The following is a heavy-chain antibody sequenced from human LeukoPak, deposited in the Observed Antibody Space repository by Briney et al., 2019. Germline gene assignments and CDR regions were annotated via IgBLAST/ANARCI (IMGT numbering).Heavy chain of an antibody. CDR1: GGTFSSYA. CDR3: SMWQPTTDFDY. Sequence: GASVKVSCKASGGTFSSYAISWVRQAPGQGLEWMGRIIPILGIANYAQKFQGRVTITADKSTSTAYMELSSLRSEDTAVYYCSMWQPTTDFDYWGQGTLVTVSS. V-gene: IGHV1-69*04. J-gene: IGHJ4*02. CDR2: IIPILGIA. D-gene: IGHD4-11*01.